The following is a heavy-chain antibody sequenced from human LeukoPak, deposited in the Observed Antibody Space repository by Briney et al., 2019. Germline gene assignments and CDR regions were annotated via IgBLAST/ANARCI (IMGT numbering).Heavy chain of an antibody. D-gene: IGHD3-10*01. Sequence: PGGSLRLSCAASGFPVSSNYMSWVRQAPGKGLEWVSVIYSGGSTYYADSVKGRFTISRDNSKNTLYLQMNSLRAEDTAVYYCARGVASGFGEPLGEYWGQRTLVTVSS. CDR3: ARGVASGFGEPLGEY. V-gene: IGHV3-53*01. CDR1: GFPVSSNY. J-gene: IGHJ4*02. CDR2: IYSGGST.